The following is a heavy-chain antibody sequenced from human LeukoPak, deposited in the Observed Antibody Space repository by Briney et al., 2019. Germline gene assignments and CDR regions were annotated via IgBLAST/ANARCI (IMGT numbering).Heavy chain of an antibody. D-gene: IGHD1-26*01. CDR3: ARGQGATVPQVGKNWFNP. Sequence: ASETLSLTCAVYIDSFSNYHWTWIRQTPAKGMEWIGEVNESGGTNISPSLRSRVILSVDTSKNQFSLKLISVTVADTAIYYCARGQGATVPQVGKNWFNPWGRGTRVTVSS. J-gene: IGHJ5*02. CDR1: IDSFSNYH. V-gene: IGHV4-34*01. CDR2: VNESGGT.